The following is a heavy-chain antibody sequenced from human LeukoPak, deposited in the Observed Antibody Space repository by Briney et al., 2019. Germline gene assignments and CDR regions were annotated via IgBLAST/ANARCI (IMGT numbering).Heavy chain of an antibody. Sequence: ASVKVSCKASGYTFTGYYMHWVRQATGQRPEWMGWMSPNSGDTGYAQKFQDRVTMTRNTSISTAYMELSSLGSDDTAVYYCARGPPNWGYDYWGPGTLVTVSS. J-gene: IGHJ4*02. CDR3: ARGPPNWGYDY. CDR1: GYTFTGYY. V-gene: IGHV1-8*02. D-gene: IGHD7-27*01. CDR2: MSPNSGDT.